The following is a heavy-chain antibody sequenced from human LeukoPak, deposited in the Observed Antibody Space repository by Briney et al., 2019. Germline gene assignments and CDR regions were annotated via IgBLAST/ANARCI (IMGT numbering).Heavy chain of an antibody. CDR3: ARDWRAMSAFDI. D-gene: IGHD5-18*01. CDR2: INTDGTTT. Sequence: GGSLRLSCAASGFPFSSYWLHWVRQAPGKGLVWVPHINTDGTTTTYADSVKGRFTISRANAKNTLYLQMNSLSAEAPAVYYCARDWRAMSAFDIWGQGTMVTVSS. J-gene: IGHJ3*02. V-gene: IGHV3-74*01. CDR1: GFPFSSYW.